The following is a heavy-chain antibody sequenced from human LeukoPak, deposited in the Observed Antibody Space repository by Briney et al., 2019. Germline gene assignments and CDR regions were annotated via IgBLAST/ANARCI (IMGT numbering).Heavy chain of an antibody. D-gene: IGHD6-19*01. Sequence: SETLSLTCTVSGYSISSGYYWGWIRQPPGKGLEWIGSIYHSGSTYYNPSLKSRVTISVDTSKNQFSLKLSSVTAADTAVYYCARGRLARSPYFDYWGQGTLVTVSS. CDR3: ARGRLARSPYFDY. CDR1: GYSISSGYY. J-gene: IGHJ4*02. V-gene: IGHV4-38-2*02. CDR2: IYHSGST.